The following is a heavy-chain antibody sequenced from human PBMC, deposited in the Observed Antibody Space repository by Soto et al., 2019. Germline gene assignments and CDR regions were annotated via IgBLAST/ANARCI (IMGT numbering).Heavy chain of an antibody. V-gene: IGHV3-30*18. D-gene: IGHD4-17*01. CDR3: AKDVYGDYRGYFDL. CDR2: ISYDGSNK. Sequence: SLRLSCAASEFTFSSYGMHWVRQAPGKGLEWVAVISYDGSNKYYADSVKGRFTISRDNSKNTLYLQMHSLRAEDTAMYYCAKDVYGDYRGYFDLWGRGTLVTVSS. J-gene: IGHJ2*01. CDR1: EFTFSSYG.